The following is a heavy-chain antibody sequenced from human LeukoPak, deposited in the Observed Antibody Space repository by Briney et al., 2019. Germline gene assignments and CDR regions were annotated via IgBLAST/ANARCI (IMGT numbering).Heavy chain of an antibody. V-gene: IGHV3-21*01. CDR1: GFTFSSYS. Sequence: PGGSLRLSCAASGFTFSSYSMNWVRQAPGKGLEWVSSISSSSYIYYADSVKGRFTISRDNAKNSLYLQMNSLRAEDTAVYYCARDRSGYCSGGSCYHYWGQGTLVTVSS. J-gene: IGHJ4*02. D-gene: IGHD2-15*01. CDR2: ISSSSYI. CDR3: ARDRSGYCSGGSCYHY.